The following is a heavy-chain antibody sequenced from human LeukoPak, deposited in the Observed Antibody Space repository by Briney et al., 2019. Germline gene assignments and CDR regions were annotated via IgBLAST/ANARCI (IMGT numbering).Heavy chain of an antibody. J-gene: IGHJ4*02. CDR2: MNPNSGNT. V-gene: IGHV1-8*03. Sequence: ASVKVSCKAFGYTFTSYDINWVRQATGQGLEWMGWMNPNSGNTGYAQKFQGRVTITRNTSISTAYMELSSLRSEDTAVYYCARVVKQTFLLGSSGYYLGYWGQGTLVTVSS. D-gene: IGHD3-22*01. CDR1: GYTFTSYD. CDR3: ARVVKQTFLLGSSGYYLGY.